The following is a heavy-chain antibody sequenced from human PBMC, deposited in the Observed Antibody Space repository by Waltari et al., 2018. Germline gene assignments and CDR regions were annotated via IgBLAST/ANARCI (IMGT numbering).Heavy chain of an antibody. CDR1: GYSISSGYY. J-gene: IGHJ4*02. D-gene: IGHD3-10*01. CDR3: ARITILWFRLHYFDY. CDR2: IYHSGST. Sequence: QVQLQESGPGLVKPSETLSLTCTVSGYSISSGYYWGSIRQPPGKGLEWIGSIYHSGSTYYNPSLKSRVTISVDTSKNQFSLKLSSVTAADTAVYYCARITILWFRLHYFDYWGQGTLVTVSS. V-gene: IGHV4-38-2*02.